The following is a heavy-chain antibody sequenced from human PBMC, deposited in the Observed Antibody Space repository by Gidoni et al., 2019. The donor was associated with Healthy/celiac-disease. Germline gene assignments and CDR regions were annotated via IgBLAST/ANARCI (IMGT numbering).Heavy chain of an antibody. CDR1: GGSISSSSYY. J-gene: IGHJ6*02. CDR2: IYYSGST. CDR3: ARQNCGGDCYTYYYYYYGMDV. D-gene: IGHD2-21*01. V-gene: IGHV4-39*01. Sequence: QLQLQESGPGLVKPSETLSLTCTVSGGSISSSSYYWGWIRQPPGKGLEWIGSIYYSGSTYYNPSLKSRVTISVDTSKNQFSLKLSSVTAADTAVYYCARQNCGGDCYTYYYYYYGMDVWGQGTTVTVSS.